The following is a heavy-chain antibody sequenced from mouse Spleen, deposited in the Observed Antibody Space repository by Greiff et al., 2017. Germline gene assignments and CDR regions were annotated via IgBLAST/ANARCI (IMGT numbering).Heavy chain of an antibody. CDR2: IDPEDGDT. J-gene: IGHJ3*01. CDR1: GFNIKDDY. V-gene: IGHV14-4*01. D-gene: IGHD2-13*01. CDR3: TPIDYGDYWFAY. Sequence: VQLQQSGAELVRPGASVKLSCKASGFNIKDDYMHWVKQRPEQGLEWIGWIDPEDGDTEYASKFQGKATITADTSSNTAYLQLSSLTSEDTAVYYCTPIDYGDYWFAYWGQGTLVTVSA.